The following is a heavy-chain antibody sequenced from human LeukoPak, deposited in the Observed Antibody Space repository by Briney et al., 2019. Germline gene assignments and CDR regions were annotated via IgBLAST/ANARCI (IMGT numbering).Heavy chain of an antibody. CDR3: ARQTYDFWSGYPNWFDP. V-gene: IGHV4-39*01. Sequence: SETLSLTCTVSGGSISSGGYYWSWIRQPPGKGLEWIGEINHSGSTNYNPSLKSRVTISVDTSKNQFSLKLSSVTAADTAVYYCARQTYDFWSGYPNWFDPWGQGTLVTVSS. CDR2: INHSGST. J-gene: IGHJ5*02. CDR1: GGSISSGGYY. D-gene: IGHD3-3*01.